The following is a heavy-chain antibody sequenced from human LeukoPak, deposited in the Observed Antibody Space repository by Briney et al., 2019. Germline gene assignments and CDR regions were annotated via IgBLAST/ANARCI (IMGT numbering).Heavy chain of an antibody. Sequence: SETLSLTCTVSGGSISGSSYYWGWIRQPPGKGLEWIGSIYYSGSTYYNPSLKSRVTISVDTSKNQFSLKLSSVTAADTAVYYCAMGRRSPIVVVPAGAFDIWGQGTMVTVSS. CDR2: IYYSGST. CDR3: AMGRRSPIVVVPAGAFDI. CDR1: GGSISGSSYY. V-gene: IGHV4-39*01. J-gene: IGHJ3*02. D-gene: IGHD2-2*01.